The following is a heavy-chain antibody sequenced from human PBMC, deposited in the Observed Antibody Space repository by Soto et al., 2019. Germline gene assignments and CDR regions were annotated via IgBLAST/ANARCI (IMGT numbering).Heavy chain of an antibody. CDR1: GFTFRSFT. D-gene: IGHD6-13*01. CDR3: TRDATRDSSARGWFDP. Sequence: EVQLVESGGGLVKPGGSLRLSCAASGFTFRSFTMNWVRQAPGKGLEWVSTISSNSAYIYYTDALRGRFTISRDNAKNSLHLQKNRLSAEDTAVYYCTRDATRDSSARGWFDPWGPGTLVTVSS. J-gene: IGHJ5*02. CDR2: ISSNSAYI. V-gene: IGHV3-21*02.